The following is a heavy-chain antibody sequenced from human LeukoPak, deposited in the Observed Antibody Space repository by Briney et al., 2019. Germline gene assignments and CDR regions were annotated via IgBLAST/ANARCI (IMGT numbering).Heavy chain of an antibody. J-gene: IGHJ3*02. V-gene: IGHV4-34*01. Sequence: PSETLSLTCAVYGGSFSGYYWSWIRQPPGKGLEWIGEINHSGSTNYNPSLKSRVTISVDTSKNQFSLKLSSVTAADTAVYYCARGRRSSGYGLRAFDIWGQGTMVTVSS. D-gene: IGHD5-12*01. CDR3: ARGRRSSGYGLRAFDI. CDR1: GGSFSGYY. CDR2: INHSGST.